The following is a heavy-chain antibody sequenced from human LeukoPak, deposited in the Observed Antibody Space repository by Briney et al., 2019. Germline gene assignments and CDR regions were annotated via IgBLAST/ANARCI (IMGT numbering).Heavy chain of an antibody. J-gene: IGHJ4*02. CDR3: AKGQVSLGISSPPTD. D-gene: IGHD3-9*01. Sequence: GGSLRLSCAVSGFIVNANYMSWVRQAPGKGLEWVSVIYIGGSTYYTDSVKGRFTISRDNSKNTLFLQMNSLRAEDTAVYYCAKGQVSLGISSPPTDWGQGTLVTVSS. V-gene: IGHV3-53*01. CDR2: IYIGGST. CDR1: GFIVNANY.